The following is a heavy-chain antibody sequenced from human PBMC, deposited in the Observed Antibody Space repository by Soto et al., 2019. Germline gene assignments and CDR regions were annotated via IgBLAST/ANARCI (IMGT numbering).Heavy chain of an antibody. V-gene: IGHV3-20*04. CDR2: INVHSSII. D-gene: IGHD2-2*01. CDR3: AKARCSTTNCYVPDY. Sequence: GGSLRLSCAASGFTFDDYGMSWVRQAPGKGLEWVSYINVHSSIICYADSVKGRFAISRDNAKNSLYLEMNSLRDEDTAVYYCAKARCSTTNCYVPDYWGQGTLVTVSS. CDR1: GFTFDDYG. J-gene: IGHJ4*02.